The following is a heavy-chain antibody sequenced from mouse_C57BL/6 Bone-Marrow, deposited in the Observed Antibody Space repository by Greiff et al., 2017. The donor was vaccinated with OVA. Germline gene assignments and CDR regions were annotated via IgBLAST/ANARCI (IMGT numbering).Heavy chain of an antibody. J-gene: IGHJ2*01. V-gene: IGHV5-12*01. D-gene: IGHD2-4*01. CDR3: ARQAIYDYDVGFDY. Sequence: VQLKESGGGLVQPGGSLKLSCAASGFTFSDYYMYWVRQTPEKRLEWVAYISNGGGSTYYPDTVKGRFTISRDNAKNTLYLQMSRLKSEDTAMYYCARQAIYDYDVGFDYWGQGTTLTVSS. CDR1: GFTFSDYY. CDR2: ISNGGGST.